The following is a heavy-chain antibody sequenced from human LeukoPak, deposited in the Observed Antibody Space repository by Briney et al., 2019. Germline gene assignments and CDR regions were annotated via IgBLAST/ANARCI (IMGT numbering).Heavy chain of an antibody. CDR2: MNPNSGNT. V-gene: IGHV1-8*01. J-gene: IGHJ1*01. Sequence: RASVKVSCKASGYTFTSYDINWVRQATGQGLEWMGWMNPNSGNTGYAQKLQGRVTMTRNTSISTAYMELSSLRSEDTAVYYCARGAVLRYFDWFRQRKYFQHWGQGTLVTVSS. CDR1: GYTFTSYD. CDR3: ARGAVLRYFDWFRQRKYFQH. D-gene: IGHD3-9*01.